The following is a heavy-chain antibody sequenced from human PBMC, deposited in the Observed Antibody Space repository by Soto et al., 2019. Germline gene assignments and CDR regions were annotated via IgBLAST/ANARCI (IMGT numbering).Heavy chain of an antibody. V-gene: IGHV1-58*02. Sequence: QMQLVQSGPEVKKPGTSVKVSCKASGFTFTSSAMQWVRQARGQRLEWIGWIVVGSGNTNYAQKFQERVTMTRDMSTSTAYMELSSLRSADTAVYYCAAVSGGGYDLAAFDYWGQGTLVTVSS. D-gene: IGHD5-12*01. CDR2: IVVGSGNT. CDR3: AAVSGGGYDLAAFDY. CDR1: GFTFTSSA. J-gene: IGHJ4*02.